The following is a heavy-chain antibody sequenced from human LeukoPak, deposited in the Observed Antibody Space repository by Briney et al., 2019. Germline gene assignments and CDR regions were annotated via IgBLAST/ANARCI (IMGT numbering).Heavy chain of an antibody. Sequence: GGSLRLSCAAYGFTFSNYAMHWVRQAPGKGLEWVAVISYDGNNKYYADSVRGRFTISRDNSESTLYLQMNGLRAEDTAACYCARDAYGMDVWGQGTTVTVSS. CDR1: GFTFSNYA. J-gene: IGHJ6*02. V-gene: IGHV3-30*03. CDR3: ARDAYGMDV. CDR2: ISYDGNNK.